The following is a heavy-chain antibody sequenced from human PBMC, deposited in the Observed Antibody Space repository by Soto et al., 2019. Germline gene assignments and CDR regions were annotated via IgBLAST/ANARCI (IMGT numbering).Heavy chain of an antibody. V-gene: IGHV1-18*01. D-gene: IGHD3-3*02. J-gene: IGHJ2*01. CDR2: ISAYNGNT. CDR1: GYTFTSYG. CDR3: ARGRGGHFWSGYADWYFDL. Sequence: QVQLVQSGAEVKKPGASVKVSCKASGYTFTSYGINWVRQAPGQGLEWMGWISAYNGNTNYAQKLQGRVTMTTDTSASTAEMEVRRRRSDDTAVYYWARGRGGHFWSGYADWYFDLWGRGTLVTVSS.